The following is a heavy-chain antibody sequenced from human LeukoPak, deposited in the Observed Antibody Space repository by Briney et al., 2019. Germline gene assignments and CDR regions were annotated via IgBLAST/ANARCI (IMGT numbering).Heavy chain of an antibody. CDR2: IRYDGSNK. CDR3: ARDQEYCSSTSCYWAYYYYYMDV. J-gene: IGHJ6*03. D-gene: IGHD2-2*01. Sequence: PGGSLRLSCAASGFTFSSNGMHWVRQAPGKGLEWVAVIRYDGSNKYYADSVKGRFTISRDNAKNTLYLQMNSLRAEDTAVYYCARDQEYCSSTSCYWAYYYYYMDVWGKGTTVTISS. V-gene: IGHV3-33*01. CDR1: GFTFSSNG.